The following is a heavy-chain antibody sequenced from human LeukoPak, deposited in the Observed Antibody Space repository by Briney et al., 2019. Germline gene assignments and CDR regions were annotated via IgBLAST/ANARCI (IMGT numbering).Heavy chain of an antibody. Sequence: SETLSLTCTVSGASISSSNSYWGWIRQPPGKGLEWIGSIYYSGNTYYNASLKSQVSISIDTSKNQFSLRLTSVTAADTAVYYCARQTGSGLFILPGGQGTLVTVSS. D-gene: IGHD3/OR15-3a*01. CDR3: ARQTGSGLFILP. V-gene: IGHV4-39*01. CDR2: IYYSGNT. CDR1: GASISSSNSY. J-gene: IGHJ4*02.